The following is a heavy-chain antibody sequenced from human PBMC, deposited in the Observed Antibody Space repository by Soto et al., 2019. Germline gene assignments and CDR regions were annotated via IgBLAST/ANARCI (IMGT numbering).Heavy chain of an antibody. CDR1: GYSISSGYY. D-gene: IGHD2-21*02. J-gene: IGHJ5*02. V-gene: IGHV4-38-2*01. CDR2: ISHSGTT. CDR3: ARASGGNSGWGHWSDP. Sequence: PSETLSLTCAVSGYSISSGYYWGWIRQPPGRGLEWIGSISHSGTTYYNPSLRSRVTISIDTSNNQFSLKLSSVTAADTAVYYCARASGGNSGWGHWSDPWGQGTLVTVS.